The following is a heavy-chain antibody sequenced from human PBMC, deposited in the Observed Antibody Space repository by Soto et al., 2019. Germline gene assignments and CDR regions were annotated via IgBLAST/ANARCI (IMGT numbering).Heavy chain of an antibody. CDR1: GGSISSGGYY. V-gene: IGHV4-31*03. CDR2: IYYSGST. D-gene: IGHD3-16*01. Sequence: QVQLQESGPGLVKPSQTLSLTCTVSGGSISSGGYYWSWIRQHPGKGLEWIGYIYYSGSTYYNPALKSRLIISVYTSKNQFSLKLSSVTAADTAVYYCARVSDYVGGSYTHPDSQRWYFDLWGRGTLVTVSS. J-gene: IGHJ2*01. CDR3: ARVSDYVGGSYTHPDSQRWYFDL.